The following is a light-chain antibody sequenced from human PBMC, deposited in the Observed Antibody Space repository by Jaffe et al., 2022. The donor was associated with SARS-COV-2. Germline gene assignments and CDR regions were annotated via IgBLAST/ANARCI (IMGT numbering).Light chain of an antibody. Sequence: EIVLTQSPGTLSLSPGEGATLSCWASQSVSSSDLAWYQQKPGQAPRLLIYGASGRAAGTPDRFSGSGSGTEFTLTISRLEPEDFAVYYCHHYGSSPFTFGGGTKVEIK. J-gene: IGKJ4*01. CDR1: QSVSSSD. V-gene: IGKV3-20*01. CDR3: HHYGSSPFT. CDR2: GAS.